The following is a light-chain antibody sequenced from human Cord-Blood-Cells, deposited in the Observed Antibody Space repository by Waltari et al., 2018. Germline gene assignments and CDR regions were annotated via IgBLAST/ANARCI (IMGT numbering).Light chain of an antibody. CDR2: DVS. Sequence: QSALTQPASVSGSPGQSITISGPGTSSDVGGYNYVPWYQQHPGKAPKLMIYDVSNRPSGVSNRFSGSKSGNTASLTISGLQAEDEADYYCSSYTSSSTVVFGGGTKLTVL. J-gene: IGLJ2*01. V-gene: IGLV2-14*01. CDR1: SSDVGGYNY. CDR3: SSYTSSSTVV.